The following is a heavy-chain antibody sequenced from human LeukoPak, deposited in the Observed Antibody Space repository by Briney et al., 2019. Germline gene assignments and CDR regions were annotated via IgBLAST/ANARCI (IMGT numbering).Heavy chain of an antibody. J-gene: IGHJ5*02. Sequence: ASVKVSCKASGYTFTSHGINWVRQAPGQGLEWMGWISAYNGNTNYAQKLQGRVTMTTDTSTSTAYMELRSLRSDDTAVYYCARANGGSGSNNWFDPWGQGTLVTVSS. V-gene: IGHV1-18*01. CDR3: ARANGGSGSNNWFDP. D-gene: IGHD3-10*01. CDR2: ISAYNGNT. CDR1: GYTFTSHG.